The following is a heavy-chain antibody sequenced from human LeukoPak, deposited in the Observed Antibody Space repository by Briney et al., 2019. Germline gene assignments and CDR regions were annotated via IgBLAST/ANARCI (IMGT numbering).Heavy chain of an antibody. D-gene: IGHD3-9*01. CDR2: ISGTGANT. CDR3: ARDEIYYDILTGYRHFDY. V-gene: IGHV3-23*01. CDR1: GFTFSNYV. Sequence: GGSLRLSCAVSGFTFSNYVMIWVRQAPGKGLEWVSAISGTGANTFYADSVKGRFTMSRDNAKNSMYLQMNSLRAEDTAVYYCARDEIYYDILTGYRHFDYWGQGTLVTVFS. J-gene: IGHJ4*02.